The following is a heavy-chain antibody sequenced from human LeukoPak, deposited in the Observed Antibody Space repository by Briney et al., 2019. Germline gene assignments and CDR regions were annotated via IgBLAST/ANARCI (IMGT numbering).Heavy chain of an antibody. D-gene: IGHD3-3*01. J-gene: IGHJ4*02. CDR2: IKQDATEK. CDR3: ARGPYYNFWSGQDY. V-gene: IGHV3-7*04. CDR1: GFTFSTYW. Sequence: GGSLRLSCAASGFTFSTYWMSWVRQAPGKGLEWVANIKQDATEKYYVDSLRGRFTISRDNAKNSLYLEMISLRAEDTAIYYCARGPYYNFWSGQDYWGQGTLVTVSS.